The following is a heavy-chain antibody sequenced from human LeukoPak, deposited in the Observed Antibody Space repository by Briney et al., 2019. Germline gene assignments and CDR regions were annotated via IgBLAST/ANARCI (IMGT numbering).Heavy chain of an antibody. CDR2: IYSGGST. CDR3: ARDGELLSPDLGRYYYGMDV. CDR1: GFTVSSNY. J-gene: IGHJ6*02. V-gene: IGHV3-53*01. D-gene: IGHD1-26*01. Sequence: GGSLRLSCAASGFTVSSNYMGWVRQAPGKGLEWVSVIYSGGSTYYADSVKGRFTISRDNSKNTLYLQMNSLRAEDTAVYYCARDGELLSPDLGRYYYGMDVWGQGTTVTVSS.